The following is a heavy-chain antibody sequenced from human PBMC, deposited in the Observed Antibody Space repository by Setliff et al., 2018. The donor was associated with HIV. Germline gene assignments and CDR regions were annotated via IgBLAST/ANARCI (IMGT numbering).Heavy chain of an antibody. CDR1: GFTFSSYG. CDR2: IRYDGSNK. V-gene: IGHV3-30*02. CDR3: AEELNPNLPITMVRGVIITASPKEY. Sequence: PGGSLRLSCAASGFTFSSYGMHWVRQAPGKGLEWVAFIRYDGSNKYYADSVKGRFTISRDNSKNTLYLQMNSLRAEDTAVYYCAEELNPNLPITMVRGVIITASPKEYWGQGTLVTVSS. D-gene: IGHD3-10*01. J-gene: IGHJ4*02.